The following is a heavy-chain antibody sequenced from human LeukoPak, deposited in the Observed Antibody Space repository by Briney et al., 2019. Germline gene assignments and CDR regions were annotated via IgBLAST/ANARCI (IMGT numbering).Heavy chain of an antibody. J-gene: IGHJ6*02. V-gene: IGHV3-66*01. D-gene: IGHD1-14*01. CDR2: IYSGGST. CDR1: GFTVSSNY. Sequence: QPGGSLRLSCAASGFTVSSNYMSWVRQAPGKGLEWVSVIYSGGSTYYADSVKGRFTISRDNSKNTLYLQMNSLRAEDTAVYYCARDVTVWAGMDVWGQGTTVTVSS. CDR3: ARDVTVWAGMDV.